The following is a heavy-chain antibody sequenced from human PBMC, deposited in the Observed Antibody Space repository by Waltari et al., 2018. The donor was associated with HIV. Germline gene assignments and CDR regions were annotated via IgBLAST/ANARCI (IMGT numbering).Heavy chain of an antibody. Sequence: EVQLVESGGGLVQPGGSLRLSCAASGFTFSSYWMHWVRQAPGKGLGWVSRINSDGSSTSYADSVKGRFTISRDNAKNTLYLQMNSLRAEDTAVYYCARVVTFGGVIDVGYWGQGTLVTVSS. CDR3: ARVVTFGGVIDVGY. CDR1: GFTFSSYW. D-gene: IGHD3-16*02. V-gene: IGHV3-74*01. J-gene: IGHJ4*02. CDR2: INSDGSST.